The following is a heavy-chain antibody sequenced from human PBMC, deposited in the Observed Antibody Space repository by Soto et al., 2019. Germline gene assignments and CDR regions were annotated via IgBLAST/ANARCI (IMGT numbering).Heavy chain of an antibody. CDR1: GGTFSRSG. V-gene: IGHV1-69*18. CDR2: IVPSVDTT. Sequence: QVQLVQSGTEVKKPGASVKVSCKASGGTFSRSGFHWVRQAPGQGREWMGMIVPSVDTTNYAQKFQARVTISADQFTSTFYMELRSLRSEDKAVYYCARCPQPPDTADPYAVDVWGQGNRVIVSS. J-gene: IGHJ6*02. D-gene: IGHD5-18*01. CDR3: ARCPQPPDTADPYAVDV.